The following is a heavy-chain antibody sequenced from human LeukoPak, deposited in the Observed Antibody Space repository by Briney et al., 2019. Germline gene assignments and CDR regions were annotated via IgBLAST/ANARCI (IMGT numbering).Heavy chain of an antibody. D-gene: IGHD5-12*01. CDR3: ARSSSGYDYRLLDY. CDR1: GGSISSGGYY. V-gene: IGHV4-31*03. J-gene: IGHJ4*02. Sequence: SETLSLTCTVSGGSISSGGYYWSWIRQHPGKGLEWIGYIYYSGSTYYNPSIKSRVTISVDSSKNQFSLKLSSVTAADTAVYYCARSSSGYDYRLLDYWGQGTLVTVSS. CDR2: IYYSGST.